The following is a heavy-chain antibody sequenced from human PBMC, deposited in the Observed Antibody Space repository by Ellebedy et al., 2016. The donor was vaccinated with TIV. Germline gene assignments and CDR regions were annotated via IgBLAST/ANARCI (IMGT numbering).Heavy chain of an antibody. Sequence: PGGSLRLSCASSGFTFNNGWMNWVRQTPGKGLDWVGRIKSETEGGTTDYAARVKGRFLISRDDLKSILYLQMNNLTFDDKGVYYCSTYTVGDDSWGQGTLVTVSS. CDR2: IKSETEGGTT. D-gene: IGHD5-12*01. J-gene: IGHJ4*02. CDR3: STYTVGDDS. CDR1: GFTFNNGW. V-gene: IGHV3-15*01.